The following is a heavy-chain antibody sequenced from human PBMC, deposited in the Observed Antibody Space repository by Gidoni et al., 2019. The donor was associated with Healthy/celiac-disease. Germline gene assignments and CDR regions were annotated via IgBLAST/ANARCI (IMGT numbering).Heavy chain of an antibody. J-gene: IGHJ4*02. CDR1: GFTVSSNY. V-gene: IGHV3-66*01. CDR2: IDSGGST. Sequence: EVQLVESGGGLVQPGGSLRLSCAASGFTVSSNYMGWVRQSPGKGLEWVSVIDSGGSTYYADSVKGRFTISRDNSKNALYLQMNSLRAEDTAVYYCARVGTVTRFDYWGQGTLVTVSS. D-gene: IGHD4-17*01. CDR3: ARVGTVTRFDY.